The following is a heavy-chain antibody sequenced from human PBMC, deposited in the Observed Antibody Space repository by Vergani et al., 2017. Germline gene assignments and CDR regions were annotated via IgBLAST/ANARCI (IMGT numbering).Heavy chain of an antibody. CDR1: GGPISSGSYY. Sequence: QVQLQESGPGLVKPSQTLSLTCTVSGGPISSGSYYWSWIRQPAGKGLEWIGRIYTSGSTNYNPSLKSRATISVDTSKNQFSMKLSSVTAADTAVYYCATQPTGFGDHRGYFDYWGQGTLVTVSS. CDR3: ATQPTGFGDHRGYFDY. J-gene: IGHJ4*02. D-gene: IGHD3-10*01. CDR2: IYTSGST. V-gene: IGHV4-61*02.